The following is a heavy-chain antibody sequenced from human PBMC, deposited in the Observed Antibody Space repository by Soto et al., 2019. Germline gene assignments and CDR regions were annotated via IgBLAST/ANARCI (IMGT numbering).Heavy chain of an antibody. CDR1: GFTFSGSA. Sequence: EVQLVESGGGLVQPGGSLKLSCAASGFTFSGSAMHWVRQASGKGLEWVGRIRNKANNYATAYPVSVKGRFTISRDDSRKTAYLQMNSLNTEDTAVYYCARGVYDFWSGHPKGLDSWGQGTVVTVSS. V-gene: IGHV3-73*02. CDR2: IRNKANNYAT. CDR3: ARGVYDFWSGHPKGLDS. D-gene: IGHD3-3*01. J-gene: IGHJ4*02.